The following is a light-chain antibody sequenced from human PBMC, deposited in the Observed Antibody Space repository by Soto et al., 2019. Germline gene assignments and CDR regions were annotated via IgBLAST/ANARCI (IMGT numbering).Light chain of an antibody. J-gene: IGLJ3*02. CDR1: SSNIGAGYD. Sequence: QSVLTQPPSVSGAPGQRVTISCTGSSSNIGAGYDVHWYQQLPGTAHKLLIYGNSNRPSGVPDRFSGSKSGTSASLAITGLQAEDDADYYCQSYDSSLRVFGGGTKLTVL. V-gene: IGLV1-40*01. CDR3: QSYDSSLRV. CDR2: GNS.